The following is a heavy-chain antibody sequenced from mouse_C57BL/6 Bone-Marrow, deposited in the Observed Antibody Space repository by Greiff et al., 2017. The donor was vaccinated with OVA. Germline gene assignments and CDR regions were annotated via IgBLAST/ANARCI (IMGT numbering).Heavy chain of an antibody. CDR1: GYSFTGYF. J-gene: IGHJ2*01. V-gene: IGHV1-20*01. D-gene: IGHD2-2*01. Sequence: VQLKQSGPELVKPGDSVKISCKASGYSFTGYFMNWVMQSHGKSLEWIGRINPYNGDTFYNQKFKGKATLTVDKSSSKAHMELRSLTSENSAVYYCARLGFYGYHLIYFCYWGQGTTLTVSS. CDR2: INPYNGDT. CDR3: ARLGFYGYHLIYFCY.